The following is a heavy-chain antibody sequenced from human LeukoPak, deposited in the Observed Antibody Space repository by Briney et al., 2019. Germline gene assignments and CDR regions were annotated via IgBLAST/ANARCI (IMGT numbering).Heavy chain of an antibody. CDR3: ARVPQKRAYITVDYYYYMDV. CDR1: GFNFSDYY. V-gene: IGHV3-11*01. Sequence: GGSLSLSCGASGFNFSDYYISWLRQAPGKGLAGVSYINSSGSNIYYADSVKGRFTISRDNAKNSLYLQMNSLRAEDTAVYYCARVPQKRAYITVDYYYYMDVWGKGTTVTVSS. D-gene: IGHD1-20*01. J-gene: IGHJ6*03. CDR2: INSSGSNI.